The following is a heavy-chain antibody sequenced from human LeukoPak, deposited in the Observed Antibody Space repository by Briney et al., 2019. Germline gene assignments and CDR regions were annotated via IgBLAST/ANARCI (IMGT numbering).Heavy chain of an antibody. CDR1: GGSFTTHY. CDR2: ISYIWST. Sequence: SETLSLTCTVSGGSFTTHYWSWIRQHPGKGLEWLGYISYIWSTNYNPSLKSRVTISIDTSKNEVSLMLTSVTAADTAVYYCASDSISMNAFDAWGQGTMVTVSS. D-gene: IGHD3-22*01. V-gene: IGHV4-59*11. J-gene: IGHJ3*01. CDR3: ASDSISMNAFDA.